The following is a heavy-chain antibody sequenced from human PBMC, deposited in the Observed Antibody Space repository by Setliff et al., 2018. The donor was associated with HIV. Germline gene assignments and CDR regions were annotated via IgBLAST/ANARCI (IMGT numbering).Heavy chain of an antibody. CDR1: GGSISSYY. J-gene: IGHJ4*02. CDR2: IYTSGST. CDR3: ARGLSFYDPGGFDY. D-gene: IGHD3-22*01. V-gene: IGHV4-4*09. Sequence: SETLSLTCTVSGGSISSYYWSWIRQPPGKGLEWIGYIYTSGSTNYNPSLKSRVTISVDTSKNQLSLKLSSVTAADTAVYYCARGLSFYDPGGFDYWGQGTLVTVS.